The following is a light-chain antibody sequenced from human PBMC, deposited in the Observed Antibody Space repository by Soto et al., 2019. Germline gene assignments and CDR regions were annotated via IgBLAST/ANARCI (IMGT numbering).Light chain of an antibody. V-gene: IGKV3-15*01. CDR2: GAS. Sequence: EIVMTQSPATLSVSPGERAILSCRASKSVSNKLAWYQQKPGQAPSLLIYGASTRATGIPARFSGSGSGRELTISITSLQSEDIAIYYCQQSNNWPPLTFGGGTKVEIK. CDR3: QQSNNWPPLT. J-gene: IGKJ4*01. CDR1: KSVSNK.